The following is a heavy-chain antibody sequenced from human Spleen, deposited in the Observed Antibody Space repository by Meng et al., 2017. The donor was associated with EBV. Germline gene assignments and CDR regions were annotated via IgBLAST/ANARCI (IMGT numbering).Heavy chain of an antibody. D-gene: IGHD5-18*01. CDR1: GGAFRTYS. V-gene: IGHV1-69*01. CDR3: AASDGYRHGYYFDY. Sequence: QVQLVQSGAAVKKPGSSVKVSCEASGGAFRTYSMSWVRQAPGQGPEWMGGTSPIFGTTNYAEKFLGRVTITADESTSTAYMELSSLRSDDTAVYYCAASDGYRHGYYFDYWGQGTLVTVSS. J-gene: IGHJ4*02. CDR2: TSPIFGTT.